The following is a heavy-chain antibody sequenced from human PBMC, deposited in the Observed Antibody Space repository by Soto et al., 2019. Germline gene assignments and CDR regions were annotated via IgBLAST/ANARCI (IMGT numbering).Heavy chain of an antibody. J-gene: IGHJ4*02. Sequence: GGSLRLSCAASGFTFSSYAMSWVRQAPGKGLEWVSAISGSGGSTYYADSVKGRFTISRDNSKNTLYLQMNSLRAEDTAVYYCAKGEAYDILTGPLLDYWGQGTLVTVSS. CDR1: GFTFSSYA. V-gene: IGHV3-23*01. D-gene: IGHD3-9*01. CDR3: AKGEAYDILTGPLLDY. CDR2: ISGSGGST.